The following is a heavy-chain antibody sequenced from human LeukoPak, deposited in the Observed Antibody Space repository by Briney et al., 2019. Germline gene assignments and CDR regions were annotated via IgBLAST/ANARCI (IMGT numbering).Heavy chain of an antibody. V-gene: IGHV3-64*01. Sequence: GGSLRLSCAASGFTFSSYAMHWVRQAPGKGLEYVSAISSNGGSTYYANSVKGRFTISRDNSKNTLYLQMGSLRAEDTAVYYCARSGNYYLDYWGQGTLVTVSS. CDR1: GFTFSSYA. J-gene: IGHJ4*02. CDR3: ARSGNYYLDY. CDR2: ISSNGGST. D-gene: IGHD3-10*01.